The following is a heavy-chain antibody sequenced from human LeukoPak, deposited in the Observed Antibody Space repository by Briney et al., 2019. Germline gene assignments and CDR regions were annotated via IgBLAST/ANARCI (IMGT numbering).Heavy chain of an antibody. CDR3: ARDSGWWRFDF. J-gene: IGHJ4*02. Sequence: PGGSLRLSCAASGFTFSSYWMSWVRQAPGQGLEWVASIKEDGSEKHYVDSVKGRFTISRDNGKNSLYLQMNSLRAEDTAVYYCARDSGWWRFDFWGQGTLVTVSS. D-gene: IGHD6-13*01. CDR2: IKEDGSEK. CDR1: GFTFSSYW. V-gene: IGHV3-7*03.